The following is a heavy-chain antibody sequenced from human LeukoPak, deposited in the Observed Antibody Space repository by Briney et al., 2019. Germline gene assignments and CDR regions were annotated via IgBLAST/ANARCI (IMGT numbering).Heavy chain of an antibody. D-gene: IGHD6-13*01. CDR3: ARGEYSSSWYQLSYYYYMDV. CDR2: IYYSGST. Sequence: SETLSLTCTVSGGSISSYYWSWIRQPPGKGLEWIGYIYYSGSTNYNPSLKSRVTISVDTSKNQFSLKLSSVTAADTAVYYCARGEYSSSWYQLSYYYYMDVWGKGTTVTVSS. CDR1: GGSISSYY. V-gene: IGHV4-59*01. J-gene: IGHJ6*03.